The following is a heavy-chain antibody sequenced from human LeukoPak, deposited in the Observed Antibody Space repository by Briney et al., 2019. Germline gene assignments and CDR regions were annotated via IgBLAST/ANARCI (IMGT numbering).Heavy chain of an antibody. V-gene: IGHV3-30*02. CDR1: GFTFSNYG. CDR2: IWYDGSNK. CDR3: VKDQGNSWDWAAFDI. Sequence: SGGSLRLSCAASGFTFSNYGMHWVRQAPGKGLEWVAVIWYDGSNKYNTDSVKGRFTISRDDSKNTLYLQLNSLRAEDTAIYYCVKDQGNSWDWAAFDIWGQGTMVTVSS. D-gene: IGHD6-13*01. J-gene: IGHJ3*02.